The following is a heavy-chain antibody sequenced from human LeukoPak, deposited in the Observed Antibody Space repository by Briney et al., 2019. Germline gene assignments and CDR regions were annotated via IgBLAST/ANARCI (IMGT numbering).Heavy chain of an antibody. CDR3: ARWFGDPYYYYYGMDV. CDR1: GGTFSSYA. CDR2: IIPILGIA. D-gene: IGHD3-10*01. V-gene: IGHV1-69*04. Sequence: ASVKVSCKASGGTFSSYAISWVRQAPGQGLEWMGRIIPILGIANYAQKFQGRVTITADKSTSTAYMELSSLRSEDTAVYYCARWFGDPYYYYYGMDVWGQGTTVTVSS. J-gene: IGHJ6*02.